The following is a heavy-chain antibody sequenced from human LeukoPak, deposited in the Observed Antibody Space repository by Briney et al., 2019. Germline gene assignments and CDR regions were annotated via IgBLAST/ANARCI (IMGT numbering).Heavy chain of an antibody. D-gene: IGHD5-12*01. V-gene: IGHV4-34*01. CDR2: INHSGST. J-gene: IGHJ6*02. Sequence: SETLSLTCAVYGGSFSGYYWSWIRQPPGKGLEWIGEINHSGSTNYNPSLKSRVTISVDTSKNQFSLKLSSVTAADTAVYYCARPSVATTKFSMDVWGQGTTVTVPS. CDR1: GGSFSGYY. CDR3: ARPSVATTKFSMDV.